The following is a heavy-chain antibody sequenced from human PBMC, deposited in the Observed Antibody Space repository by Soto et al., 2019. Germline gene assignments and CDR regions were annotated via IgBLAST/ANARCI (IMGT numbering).Heavy chain of an antibody. Sequence: SLRLSCAACGFTFSSYWMSWVRQAPGKGLEWVANIKQDGSEKYYVDSVKGRFTISRDNAKNSLYLQMNSLRAEDTAVYYCASYSSSPPVDAFDIWGQGTMVTVSS. CDR1: GFTFSSYW. CDR3: ASYSSSPPVDAFDI. V-gene: IGHV3-7*01. J-gene: IGHJ3*02. D-gene: IGHD6-6*01. CDR2: IKQDGSEK.